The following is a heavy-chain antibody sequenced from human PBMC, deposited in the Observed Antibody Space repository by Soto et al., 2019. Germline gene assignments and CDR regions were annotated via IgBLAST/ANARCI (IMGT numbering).Heavy chain of an antibody. CDR2: VHNSGAT. V-gene: IGHV4-59*08. J-gene: IGHJ4*02. D-gene: IGHD5-18*01. CDR3: ARRPGYSSSPSDS. Sequence: QVQLQESGPGLVKPSETLSLTCIVSGDSISSYYWTWIRQPPGKGLEWIGYVHNSGATHYSPSLQSRVTMSLDTSNTHISLKLTSVTAADTAVYYCARRPGYSSSPSDSWGQGALVTVSS. CDR1: GDSISSYY.